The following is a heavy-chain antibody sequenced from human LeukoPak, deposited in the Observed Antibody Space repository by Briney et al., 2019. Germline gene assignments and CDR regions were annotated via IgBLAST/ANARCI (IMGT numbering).Heavy chain of an antibody. D-gene: IGHD3-22*01. CDR2: ISYDGSNK. J-gene: IGHJ6*02. Sequence: PGGSLRLSCAASGFTFSSYGMHWVRQAPGKGLEWVAVISYDGSNKYYADSVKGRFTISRDNSKNTLYLQMNSLRAEDTAVYYCAKDWYYYDSSGYSPRGDYYYYYGMDVWGQGTTVTVSS. CDR1: GFTFSSYG. CDR3: AKDWYYYDSSGYSPRGDYYYYYGMDV. V-gene: IGHV3-30*18.